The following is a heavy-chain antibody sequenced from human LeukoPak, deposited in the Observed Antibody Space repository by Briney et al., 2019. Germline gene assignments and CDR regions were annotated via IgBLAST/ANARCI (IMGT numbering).Heavy chain of an antibody. CDR1: GFTFSSYA. CDR3: AKDPRITMVRGVNWFDP. D-gene: IGHD3-10*01. CDR2: ISGSGGST. V-gene: IGHV3-23*01. Sequence: GGSLRPSCAASGFTFSSYAMSWVRQAPGKGLEWVSAISGSGGSTYYADSVKGRFTISRDNSKNTLYLQMNSLRAEDTAVYYCAKDPRITMVRGVNWFDPWGQGTLVTVSS. J-gene: IGHJ5*02.